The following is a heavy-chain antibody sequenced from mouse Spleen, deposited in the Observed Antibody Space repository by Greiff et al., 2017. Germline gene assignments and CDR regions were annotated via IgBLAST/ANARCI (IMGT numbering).Heavy chain of an antibody. V-gene: IGHV14-2*01. CDR1: GFNIKDYY. D-gene: IGHD2-14*01. CDR2: IDPEDGET. J-gene: IGHJ4*01. CDR3: ASLRYDPYYYAMDY. Sequence: EVHLVESGAELVKPGASVKLSCTASGFNIKDYYMHWVKQRTEQGLEWIGRIDPEDGETKYAPKFQGKATITADTSSNTAYLQLSSLTSEDTAVYYCASLRYDPYYYAMDYWGQGTSVTVSS.